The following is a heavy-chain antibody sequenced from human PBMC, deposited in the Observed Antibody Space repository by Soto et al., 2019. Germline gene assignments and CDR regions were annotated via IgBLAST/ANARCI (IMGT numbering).Heavy chain of an antibody. Sequence: DVQLLESGRSLVQPGGSLRLSCAASGFTFNTNSMSWVRQAPGKGLEWVSAISSSGGSTYYADSVKGRFIISRDNSQNTLYLQMNSLRAEDTAVYYCAKPDGATYNFRYWGQGTLVTVSS. J-gene: IGHJ4*02. CDR1: GFTFNTNS. CDR3: AKPDGATYNFRY. CDR2: ISSSGGST. V-gene: IGHV3-23*01. D-gene: IGHD1-1*01.